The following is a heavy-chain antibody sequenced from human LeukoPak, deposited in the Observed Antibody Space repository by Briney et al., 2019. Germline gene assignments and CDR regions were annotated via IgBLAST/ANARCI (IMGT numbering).Heavy chain of an antibody. CDR2: ISTGSDST. CDR1: GFTFRNYA. V-gene: IGHV3-23*01. CDR3: ASGLYGGVFDN. Sequence: GGSLRLSCVMSGFTFRNYAMNWVRQAPGKGLEWISDISTGSDSTYHIESVRGRFTISRDNPKNTLYLQMNSLRLDDTAVYYCASGLYGGVFDNWGQGTLVTVSS. D-gene: IGHD4/OR15-4a*01. J-gene: IGHJ4*02.